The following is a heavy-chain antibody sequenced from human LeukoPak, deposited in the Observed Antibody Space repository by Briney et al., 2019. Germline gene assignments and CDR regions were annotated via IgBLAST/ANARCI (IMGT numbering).Heavy chain of an antibody. CDR3: AKAYYYDSSGYSFGY. CDR1: GFTFSSYG. J-gene: IGHJ4*02. Sequence: GGSLSLSCAASGFTFSSYGMHWVRRAPGKGLEWVAFIRYDGSNKYYADSVKGRFTISRDNSKNTLYLQMNSLRAEDTAVYYCAKAYYYDSSGYSFGYWGQGTLVTVSS. D-gene: IGHD3-22*01. CDR2: IRYDGSNK. V-gene: IGHV3-30*02.